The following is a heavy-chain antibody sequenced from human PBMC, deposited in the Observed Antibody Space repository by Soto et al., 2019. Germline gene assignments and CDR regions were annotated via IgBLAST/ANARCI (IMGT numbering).Heavy chain of an antibody. CDR1: GYSFTSYW. CDR2: IYPGDSDT. J-gene: IGHJ5*02. V-gene: IGHV5-51*01. CDR3: ARGYCTTTICDPWFDP. D-gene: IGHD2-2*01. Sequence: PGESLKISCTGVGYSFTSYWIGWVRQMPWKGLEWMGIIYPGDSDTRYSPSFQGQVTISADKSISTVYLQWSSLKASDTAMYYCARGYCTTTICDPWFDPWGQGTLVTVSS.